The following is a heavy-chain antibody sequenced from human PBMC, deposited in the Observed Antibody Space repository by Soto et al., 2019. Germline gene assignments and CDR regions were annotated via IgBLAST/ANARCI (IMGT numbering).Heavy chain of an antibody. V-gene: IGHV4-59*01. CDR3: ARALNFRLSPYYFDY. CDR2: IYYNWST. D-gene: IGHD6-25*01. Sequence: KGLALIGFIYYNWSTNYNPSLKSRATISIDTSKSQFSLILTSVTAADTAVFYFARALNFRLSPYYFDYWGQGTLVTVSS. J-gene: IGHJ4*02.